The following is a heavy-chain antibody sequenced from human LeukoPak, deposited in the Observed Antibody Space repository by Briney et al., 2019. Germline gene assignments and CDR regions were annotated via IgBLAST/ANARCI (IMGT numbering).Heavy chain of an antibody. D-gene: IGHD3-22*01. CDR1: GFSSSNAW. CDR2: IKSKTDGGTT. V-gene: IGHV3-15*01. J-gene: IGHJ5*02. Sequence: RTGGSLRLSCAASGFSSSNAWMTWVRQAPGKGLEWVGRIKSKTDGGTTDSAAPVKGRFTISRDDSKNTLYLQMNSLRAEDTAVYYCAKEGGLFDSSGYSESWGQGTLVSVSS. CDR3: AKEGGLFDSSGYSES.